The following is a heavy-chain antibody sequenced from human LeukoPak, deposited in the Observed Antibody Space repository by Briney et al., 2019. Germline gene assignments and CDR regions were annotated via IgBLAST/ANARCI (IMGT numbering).Heavy chain of an antibody. J-gene: IGHJ4*02. Sequence: PSETLSLTCAVYGGSFSGYYWSWIRQPPGKGLEWIGEINHSGSTNYNPSLKSRVTISVDTSKNQFSLQLNSVTPEDTAVYYCARDGSEMATISGDWSYFDYWGQGTLVTVSS. D-gene: IGHD5-24*01. CDR2: INHSGST. CDR1: GGSFSGYY. CDR3: ARDGSEMATISGDWSYFDY. V-gene: IGHV4-34*01.